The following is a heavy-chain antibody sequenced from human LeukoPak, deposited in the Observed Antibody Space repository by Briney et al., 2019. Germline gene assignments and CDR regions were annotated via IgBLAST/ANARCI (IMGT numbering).Heavy chain of an antibody. J-gene: IGHJ2*01. CDR2: INHSGST. CDR3: ARDRFTEFDL. CDR1: GGSFSGYY. Sequence: SETLSLTCAVYGGSFSGYYWSWIRQPPGKGLEWIGEINHSGSTNSNPSLKSRVTMSVDTSKNQFSLKLSSVTAADTAVYYCARDRFTEFDLWGRGTLVTVSS. V-gene: IGHV4-34*01.